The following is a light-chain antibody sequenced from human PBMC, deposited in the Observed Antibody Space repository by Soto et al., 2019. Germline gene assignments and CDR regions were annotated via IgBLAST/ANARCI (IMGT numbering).Light chain of an antibody. V-gene: IGKV3-11*01. CDR2: DAS. Sequence: EIVLTQSPVTLSLSPGERATLSCRASQSVTNSLAWYQQKPGQAPRLLVYDASNRATGIPTRFSGSGSGTDFTLTISNLEPDDFAVYYCQQHISWPLTFGGGTKVEIK. CDR3: QQHISWPLT. CDR1: QSVTNS. J-gene: IGKJ4*01.